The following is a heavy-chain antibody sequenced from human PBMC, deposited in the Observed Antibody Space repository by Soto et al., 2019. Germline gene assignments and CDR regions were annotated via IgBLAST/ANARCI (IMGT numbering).Heavy chain of an antibody. D-gene: IGHD2-2*01. J-gene: IGHJ6*02. CDR2: ISAYNGNK. Sequence: ASVKVSCKASGYTFSHYGIGWVRQAPGQGLEGMGWISAYNGNKHSAEKLQCRITMTTNTSTSTADMELRSLASDDTAVYYCARGGQECSSTRCAYIYDGLDVWGQGTTVTVSS. CDR3: ARGGQECSSTRCAYIYDGLDV. V-gene: IGHV1-18*01. CDR1: GYTFSHYG.